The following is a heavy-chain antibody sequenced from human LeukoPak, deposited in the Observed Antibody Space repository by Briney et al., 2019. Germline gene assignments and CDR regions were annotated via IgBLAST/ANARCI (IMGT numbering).Heavy chain of an antibody. D-gene: IGHD6-6*01. CDR2: IYYSGST. CDR1: GGSISSHY. V-gene: IGHV4-59*11. Sequence: PSETLSLTCTVSGGSISSHYWSWIRQPPGKGLEWIGYIYYSGSTNYNPSLKSRVTISVDTSKNQFSLKLSSVTAADTAVYYCARGKYSSSSGPPRLNYYFDYWGRGTLVTVSS. J-gene: IGHJ4*02. CDR3: ARGKYSSSSGPPRLNYYFDY.